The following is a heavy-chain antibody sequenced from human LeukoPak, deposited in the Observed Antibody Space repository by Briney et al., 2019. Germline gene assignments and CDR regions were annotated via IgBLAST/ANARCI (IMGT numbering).Heavy chain of an antibody. J-gene: IGHJ5*02. CDR2: ITCSGSNT. Sequence: PVGSLRLSCAASGFTFSSYAMSWVRQAPGKGLEWVSAITCSGSNTYYADSVKGRFTISRDNAKNSLYLQMNSLRAEDTAVYYCARDPLGYCSGGSCDWFDPWGQGTLVTVSS. CDR3: ARDPLGYCSGGSCDWFDP. V-gene: IGHV3-21*01. CDR1: GFTFSSYA. D-gene: IGHD2-15*01.